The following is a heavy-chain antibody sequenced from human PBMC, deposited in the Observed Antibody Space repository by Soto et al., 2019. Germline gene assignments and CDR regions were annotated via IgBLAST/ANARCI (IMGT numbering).Heavy chain of an antibody. Sequence: TGGSLRLSCAASGFTFSSYAMHWVRQAPGKGLEWVAVISYDGSNKYYADSVKGRFTISRDNSKNTLYLQMNSLRAEDTAVYYCAREWADILTGYRGYYYYGMDVWGQGTTVTVSS. CDR2: ISYDGSNK. CDR3: AREWADILTGYRGYYYYGMDV. J-gene: IGHJ6*02. V-gene: IGHV3-30-3*01. D-gene: IGHD3-9*01. CDR1: GFTFSSYA.